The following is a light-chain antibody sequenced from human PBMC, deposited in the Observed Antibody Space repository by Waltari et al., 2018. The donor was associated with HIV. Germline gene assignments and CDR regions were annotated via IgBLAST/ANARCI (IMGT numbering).Light chain of an antibody. V-gene: IGLV1-44*01. CDR1: SSNIGSNT. CDR3: AAWDDSLNGWV. Sequence: QSVLTQPPSASGTPGQRVTISCSGSSSNIGSNTVSCFQQLPGTAPKLLIYSNNRRPSGVPDRVSGSKSGTSASLDITGLQSEDEADYYCAAWDDSLNGWVFGGGTKLTVL. J-gene: IGLJ3*02. CDR2: SNN.